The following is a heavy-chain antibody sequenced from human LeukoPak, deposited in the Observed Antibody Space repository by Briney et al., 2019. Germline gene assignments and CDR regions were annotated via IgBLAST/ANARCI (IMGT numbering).Heavy chain of an antibody. CDR3: ARDLGIKIDY. J-gene: IGHJ4*02. V-gene: IGHV1-18*01. D-gene: IGHD7-27*01. CDR1: GYTFAQYG. CDR2: ITGYNGNT. Sequence: ASVKGSCKASGYTFAQYGIRWVRKAPGQGLEWVGWITGYNGNTKFPQKFQGRLILTIDTSTSTAYMELRGLRHDDTAVYYCARDLGIKIDYWGQGTLVTVSS.